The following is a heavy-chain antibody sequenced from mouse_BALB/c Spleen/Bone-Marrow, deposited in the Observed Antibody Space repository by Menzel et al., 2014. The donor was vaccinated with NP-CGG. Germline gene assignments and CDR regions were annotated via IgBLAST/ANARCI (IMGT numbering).Heavy chain of an antibody. CDR2: IRNKANGYTT. CDR3: ARDDYYAMDY. Sequence: EVKLMDSGGGLVQPGGSLRLSCATSGFTFTDYYMSWVRQPPGKALEWLGFIRNKANGYTTEYSASVKGRFTISRDNSQSILYLQMNTLRAEDSATYYCARDDYYAMDYWGQGTSVTVSS. V-gene: IGHV7-3*02. CDR1: GFTFTDYY. J-gene: IGHJ4*01.